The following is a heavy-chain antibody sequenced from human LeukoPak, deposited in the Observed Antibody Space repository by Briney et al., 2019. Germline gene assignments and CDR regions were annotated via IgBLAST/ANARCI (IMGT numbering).Heavy chain of an antibody. J-gene: IGHJ4*02. CDR2: IYENGGTT. V-gene: IGHV3-23*01. CDR3: AKDFRIGYSAHFDY. Sequence: PGGSLRLSCVGSGFTFRSHAMSWVRQAPEKGLEFVSGIYENGGTTYYADSVKGRFSISRDKSKNTLYLQMDSLRGEDTAVYYCAKDFRIGYSAHFDYWGQGALVTVSS. CDR1: GFTFRSHA. D-gene: IGHD2-21*01.